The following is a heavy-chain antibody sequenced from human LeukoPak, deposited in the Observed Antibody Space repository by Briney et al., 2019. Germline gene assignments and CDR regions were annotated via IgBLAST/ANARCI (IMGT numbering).Heavy chain of an antibody. J-gene: IGHJ4*02. CDR2: IYTSGST. CDR1: GGSISSYY. CDR3: ARSLEQQLVSPGDY. Sequence: SETLSLTCTVSGGSISSYYWSWIRQPAGKGLEWIRRIYTSGSTNYNPSLKSRVTMSVDTSKNQFSLKLSSVTAADTAVYYCARSLEQQLVSPGDYWGQGTLVTVSS. D-gene: IGHD6-13*01. V-gene: IGHV4-4*07.